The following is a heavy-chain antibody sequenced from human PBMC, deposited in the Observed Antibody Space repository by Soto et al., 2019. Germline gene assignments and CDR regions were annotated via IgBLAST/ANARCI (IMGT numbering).Heavy chain of an antibody. CDR3: ARGTPQWDSGYDY. Sequence: SETLSLTCTVSGGSISSGDYYWSWIRQPPGKGLEWIGYIYYSGSTYYNPSLKSRVTISVDTSKNQFSLKLSSVTAADTAVYYCARGTPQWDSGYDYWGQGTLVTVS. J-gene: IGHJ4*02. D-gene: IGHD5-12*01. CDR1: GGSISSGDYY. CDR2: IYYSGST. V-gene: IGHV4-30-4*01.